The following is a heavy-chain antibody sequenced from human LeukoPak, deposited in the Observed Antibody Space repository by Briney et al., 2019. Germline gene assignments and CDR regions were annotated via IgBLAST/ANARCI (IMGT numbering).Heavy chain of an antibody. CDR1: GYTFTGYY. CDR3: ARSWVDIVVVPSTTHYMDV. J-gene: IGHJ6*03. CDR2: IIPIFGTA. V-gene: IGHV1-69*13. Sequence: ASVKVSCKASGYTFTGYYMHWVRQAPGQGLEWMGGIIPIFGTANYAQKFQGRVTITADESTSTAYMELSSLRSEDTAVYYCARSWVDIVVVPSTTHYMDVWGKGTTVTISS. D-gene: IGHD2-2*01.